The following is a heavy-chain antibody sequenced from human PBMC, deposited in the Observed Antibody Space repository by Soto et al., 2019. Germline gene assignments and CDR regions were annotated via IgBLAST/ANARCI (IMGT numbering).Heavy chain of an antibody. CDR2: IDTSGST. CDR1: CGSIINYY. J-gene: IGHJ5*02. CDR3: ARSLTLGALPSRFHR. Sequence: SETLSLTGTVSCGSIINYYCNWIRQPAGKGLEWIGRIDTSGSTNYNPSLKSRVTMSVDTSKQEFSLKLSSVTVADTAIYYCARSLTLGALPSRFHRWGQGAQVTVSS. V-gene: IGHV4-4*07. D-gene: IGHD3-16*02.